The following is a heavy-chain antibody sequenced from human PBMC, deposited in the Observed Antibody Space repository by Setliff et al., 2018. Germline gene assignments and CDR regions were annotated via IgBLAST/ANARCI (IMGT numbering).Heavy chain of an antibody. Sequence: ASVKVSCKASGYTFTSYGFSWVRQAPGQGLEWMGWSSAYNGNTNYGQKYQGSVTMTTDTSTKTVYMELRSLRSDDTAVYFCVREYSGGGLMWGQGTMVTVSS. D-gene: IGHD6-19*01. CDR2: SSAYNGNT. J-gene: IGHJ3*01. CDR3: VREYSGGGLM. CDR1: GYTFTSYG. V-gene: IGHV1-18*01.